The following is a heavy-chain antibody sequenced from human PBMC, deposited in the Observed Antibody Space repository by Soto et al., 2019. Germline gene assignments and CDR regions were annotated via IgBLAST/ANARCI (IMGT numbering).Heavy chain of an antibody. V-gene: IGHV3-23*01. CDR1: GFTFSSYA. CDR2: ISGGGVST. CDR3: ATEGKHSSGWANFDS. D-gene: IGHD6-19*01. Sequence: EVQLLESGGGLVQPGGSLRLSCAASGFTFSSYAMSWVRQAPGKGLEWVSAISGGGVSTYYADSVKGRFTISRDNSKNTLYLKMYSLRAEDTAVYYCATEGKHSSGWANFDSWGQGPLVTVSS. J-gene: IGHJ4*02.